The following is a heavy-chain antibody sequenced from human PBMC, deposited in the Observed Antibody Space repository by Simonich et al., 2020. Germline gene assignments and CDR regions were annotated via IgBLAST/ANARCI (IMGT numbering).Heavy chain of an antibody. CDR2: ISNDGSNK. Sequence: QVQLVESGGGVVQPGRSLRLSCAASGFTFSSYAMHWVRQAPGNGLDWVAVISNDGSNKYYADSVKGRFTISRDNSKNTLYLQMNSLRAEDTAVYYCAREGAGNDAFDIWGQGTMVTVSS. J-gene: IGHJ3*02. CDR3: AREGAGNDAFDI. D-gene: IGHD1-26*01. CDR1: GFTFSSYA. V-gene: IGHV3-30*07.